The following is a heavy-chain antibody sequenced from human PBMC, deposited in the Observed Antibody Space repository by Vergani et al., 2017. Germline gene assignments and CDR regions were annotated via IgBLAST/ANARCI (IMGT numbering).Heavy chain of an antibody. J-gene: IGHJ5*02. D-gene: IGHD3-10*01. CDR1: GGSFSGYY. V-gene: IGHV4-34*01. Sequence: QVQLQQWGAGLLKPSETLSLTCAVYGGSFSGYYWSWIRQPPGKGLEWIGEINHSGSTNYNPSLKSRVTISVDTSKNQFSLKLSSVTAADTAVYSCATSGPELWFGELLWYNWFDPWGQGTLVTVSS. CDR2: INHSGST. CDR3: ATSGPELWFGELLWYNWFDP.